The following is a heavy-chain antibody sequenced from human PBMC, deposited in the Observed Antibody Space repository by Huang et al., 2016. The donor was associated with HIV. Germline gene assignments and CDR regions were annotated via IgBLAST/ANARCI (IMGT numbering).Heavy chain of an antibody. V-gene: IGHV1-69*01. CDR1: GGSFSKYA. CDR2: FIPLFGTA. CDR3: ASSDVDFRSAYYIMDD. Sequence: QVQLVQSGAEVKKPGSSVKVSCRASGGSFSKYAFSWVRQAPGHGLEWRGGFIPLFGTADYVQKFQGRVTITADESTSTAYMELSSLRSEDTAVYYCASSDVDFRSAYYIMDDWGQGTQVTVSS. D-gene: IGHD3-3*01. J-gene: IGHJ4*02.